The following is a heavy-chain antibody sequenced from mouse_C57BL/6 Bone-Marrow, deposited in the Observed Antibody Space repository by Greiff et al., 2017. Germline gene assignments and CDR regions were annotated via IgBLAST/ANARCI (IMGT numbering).Heavy chain of an antibody. CDR1: GYTFTSYG. CDR3: ARINYGYDYWFAY. CDR2: IYPRSGNT. D-gene: IGHD2-2*01. J-gene: IGHJ3*01. Sequence: QVQLQQSGAELARPGASVKLSCKASGYTFTSYGISWVKQRTGQGLEWIGEIYPRSGNTYYNEKFKGKATLTAEKSSSTAYMELRSLTSEDSAVYFCARINYGYDYWFAYWGQGTLVTVSA. V-gene: IGHV1-81*01.